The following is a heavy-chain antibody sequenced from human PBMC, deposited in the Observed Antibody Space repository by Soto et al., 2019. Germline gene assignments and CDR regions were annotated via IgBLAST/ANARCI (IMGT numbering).Heavy chain of an antibody. CDR2: LAHDGRTT. J-gene: IGHJ5*02. Sequence: QVQLVESGGGVVQPGRYLRLSCAASGFTVNNYGMHWVRQAPGKGLEWVAILAHDGRTTYFGDSVRGRFTVSRDESENTLYLQMNNLSTEDTAVYYCARDWGSSGWFNWFDPWGQGILVIVSS. CDR1: GFTVNNYG. V-gene: IGHV3-30*03. D-gene: IGHD6-19*01. CDR3: ARDWGSSGWFNWFDP.